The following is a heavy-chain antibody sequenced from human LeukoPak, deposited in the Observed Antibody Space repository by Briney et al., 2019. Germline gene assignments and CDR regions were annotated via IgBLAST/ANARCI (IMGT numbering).Heavy chain of an antibody. CDR1: GFTFSAYG. Sequence: GRSLRLSCAASGFTFSAYGMHWVRQAPGKGLEWVAVIWYDGSNIYYADSVKGRFTISRDNSKNTLYLQMNSLRAEDTAVYYCARDRVQIRIVGSRDAFDIWGQGTMVTASS. CDR2: IWYDGSNI. V-gene: IGHV3-33*01. D-gene: IGHD1-26*01. J-gene: IGHJ3*02. CDR3: ARDRVQIRIVGSRDAFDI.